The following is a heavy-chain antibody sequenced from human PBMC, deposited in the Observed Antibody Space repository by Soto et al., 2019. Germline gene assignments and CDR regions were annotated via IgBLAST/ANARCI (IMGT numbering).Heavy chain of an antibody. CDR3: ARGDGSYYYYYYYGMDV. J-gene: IGHJ6*02. D-gene: IGHD1-26*01. CDR1: GGSISSGDYY. Sequence: SETLSLTCTVSGGSISSGDYYWGWIRQPPGKGLEWIGYIYYSGSTYYNPSLKSRVTISVDTSKNQFSLKLSSVTAADTAVYYCARGDGSYYYYYYYGMDVWGQGTTVTVSS. V-gene: IGHV4-30-4*01. CDR2: IYYSGST.